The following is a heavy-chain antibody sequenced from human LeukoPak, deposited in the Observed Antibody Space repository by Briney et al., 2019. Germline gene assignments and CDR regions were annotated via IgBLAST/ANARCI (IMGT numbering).Heavy chain of an antibody. CDR1: GGSISSGGYY. CDR3: ARLRGSWYSRSNWLDP. Sequence: SQTLSLTCTVSGGSISSGGYYWSWIRQHPGKGLEWIGYIYYSGSTYYNPSLKSRVTISVDTSKNQFSLKLSSVTAADTAVYYCARLRGSWYSRSNWLDPWGQGTLVTVSS. CDR2: IYYSGST. V-gene: IGHV4-31*03. D-gene: IGHD6-13*01. J-gene: IGHJ5*02.